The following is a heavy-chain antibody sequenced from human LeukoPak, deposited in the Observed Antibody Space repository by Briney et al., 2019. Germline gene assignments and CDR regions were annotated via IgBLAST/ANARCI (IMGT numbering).Heavy chain of an antibody. CDR3: AKDNSFYAFDY. CDR1: GFTFSGYG. J-gene: IGHJ4*02. V-gene: IGHV3-30*02. CDR2: IRYDGSSN. Sequence: PGVSLRLSCAASGFTFSGYGMYWVRQAPGKGLEWVAFIRYDGSSNYYADSVKGRFAISRDISKNTLYLQMNSLRPEDTAVYYCAKDNSFYAFDYWGQGTLVAVSS. D-gene: IGHD5/OR15-5a*01.